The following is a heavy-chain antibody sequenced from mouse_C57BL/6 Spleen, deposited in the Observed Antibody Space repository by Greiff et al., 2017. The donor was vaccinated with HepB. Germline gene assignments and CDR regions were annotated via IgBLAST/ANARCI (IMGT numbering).Heavy chain of an antibody. CDR1: GYTFTSYW. CDR2: INPSSGYT. Sequence: VQGVESGAELAKPGASVKLSCKASGYTFTSYWMHWVKQRPGQGLEWIGYINPSSGYTKYNQKFKDKATLTADKSSSTAYMQLSSLTSEDSAVYYCARWTVVAEDYWGQGTTLTVSS. D-gene: IGHD1-1*01. J-gene: IGHJ2*01. V-gene: IGHV1-7*01. CDR3: ARWTVVAEDY.